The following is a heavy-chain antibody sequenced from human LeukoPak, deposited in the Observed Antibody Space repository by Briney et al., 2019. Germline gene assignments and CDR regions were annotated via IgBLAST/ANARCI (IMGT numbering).Heavy chain of an antibody. CDR1: GFTFSSYA. D-gene: IGHD6-19*01. J-gene: IGHJ4*02. Sequence: GGSLRLSCAASGFTFSSYAMSWVRQAPGNGLEWVSAISGSGGSTYYADSVKGRFTISRDNSKNTLYLQMNSLRAEDTAVYYCAKDLVAVAGTLPDYWGQGTLVTVSS. V-gene: IGHV3-23*01. CDR3: AKDLVAVAGTLPDY. CDR2: ISGSGGST.